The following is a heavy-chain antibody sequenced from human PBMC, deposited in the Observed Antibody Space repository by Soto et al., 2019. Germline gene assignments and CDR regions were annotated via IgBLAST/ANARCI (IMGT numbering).Heavy chain of an antibody. J-gene: IGHJ4*02. D-gene: IGHD3-9*01. Sequence: QITLKESGPTLVKPTQTLTLTCTFSGFSLSTSGVAVGWIRQPPGKALEWLALIYWDDDKRYSPSLKTRLTCTKDTSKNQVVLTMTNMDPVDTATYYCAHTFDVVWSRSPFDYWGQGTLVTVSS. V-gene: IGHV2-5*02. CDR3: AHTFDVVWSRSPFDY. CDR2: IYWDDDK. CDR1: GFSLSTSGVA.